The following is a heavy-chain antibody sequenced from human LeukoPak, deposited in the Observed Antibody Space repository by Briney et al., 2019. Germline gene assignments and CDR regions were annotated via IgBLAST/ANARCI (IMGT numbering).Heavy chain of an antibody. CDR2: INHSGST. CDR1: GGSFSGYY. CDR3: AREGGSSPTGDDAFDI. Sequence: SETLSLTCAVYGGSFSGYYWSWIRQPPGKGLEWIGEINHSGSTNYNPSLKSRVTISVDTSKNQFSLRLSSVTAADTAVYYCAREGGSSPTGDDAFDIWGQGTMVTVSS. J-gene: IGHJ3*02. V-gene: IGHV4-34*01. D-gene: IGHD1-26*01.